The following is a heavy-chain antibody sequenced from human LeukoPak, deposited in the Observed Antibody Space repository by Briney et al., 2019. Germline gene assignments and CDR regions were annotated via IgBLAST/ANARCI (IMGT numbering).Heavy chain of an antibody. CDR3: PRGARAAGDDY. D-gene: IGHD6-13*01. J-gene: IGHJ4*02. CDR1: GYTFINFA. V-gene: IGHV1-3*01. Sequence: ASVKVSCKASGYTFINFAINWGRQAPGQRPEWMGWINAYNGKKKYSQKFQDRLTITKDTSASTPYLELSSLPSEETAVYYCPRGARAAGDDYWGQGSLVTVSS. CDR2: INAYNGKK.